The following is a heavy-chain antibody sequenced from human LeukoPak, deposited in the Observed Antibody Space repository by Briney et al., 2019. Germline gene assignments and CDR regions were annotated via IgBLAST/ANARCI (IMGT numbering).Heavy chain of an antibody. D-gene: IGHD3-10*01. J-gene: IGHJ6*03. Sequence: GASVKVSCKASGYTFTSYGISWVRQAPGQGLEWMGWISAYNGNTNYAQKLQGRVTMTTDTSTSTAHMELRSLRSDDTAVYYCARSPGVSGSCMDVWGKGTTVTVSS. CDR2: ISAYNGNT. V-gene: IGHV1-18*01. CDR3: ARSPGVSGSCMDV. CDR1: GYTFTSYG.